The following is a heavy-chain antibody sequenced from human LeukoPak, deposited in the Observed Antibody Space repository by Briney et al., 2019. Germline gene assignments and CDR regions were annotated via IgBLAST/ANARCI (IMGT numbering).Heavy chain of an antibody. D-gene: IGHD3-16*01. V-gene: IGHV3-7*01. J-gene: IGHJ6*03. Sequence: GGSLRLSCAASGFTFSSYGMHWVRQAPGKGLEWVANIKQDGSEKYYVDSVKGRFTISRDNAENSLYLQMNSLRAEDTAVYYCARDRRGENYYYYYYMDVWGKGTTVTVSS. CDR1: GFTFSSYG. CDR2: IKQDGSEK. CDR3: ARDRRGENYYYYYYMDV.